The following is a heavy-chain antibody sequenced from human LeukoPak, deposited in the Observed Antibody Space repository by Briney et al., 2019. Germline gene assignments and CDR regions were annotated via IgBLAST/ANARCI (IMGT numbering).Heavy chain of an antibody. J-gene: IGHJ4*02. CDR3: ARDFYGSGSSSFDY. Sequence: GGSLRLSCAASGFTFSSYAMHWVRQAPXKXLEWVAVISYDGSNKYYADSVKGRFTISRDNSKNTLYLQMNSLRAEDTAVYYCARDFYGSGSSSFDYWGQGTLVTVSS. CDR1: GFTFSSYA. V-gene: IGHV3-30-3*01. D-gene: IGHD3-10*01. CDR2: ISYDGSNK.